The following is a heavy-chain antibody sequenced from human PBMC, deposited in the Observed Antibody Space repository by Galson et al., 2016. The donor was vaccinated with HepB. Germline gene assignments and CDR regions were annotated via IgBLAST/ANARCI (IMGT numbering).Heavy chain of an antibody. CDR2: INHSGRT. V-gene: IGHV4-34*01. CDR1: GGSFSGYY. Sequence: SLTCAVYGGSFSGYYWSWIRQPPGKGLEWIGEINHSGRTNYNPSLKSRVTISINTSKNQFSLKLSSVTAADTAVYYCARYQLGHFDYWGQGTLVTVSS. J-gene: IGHJ4*02. D-gene: IGHD1-1*01. CDR3: ARYQLGHFDY.